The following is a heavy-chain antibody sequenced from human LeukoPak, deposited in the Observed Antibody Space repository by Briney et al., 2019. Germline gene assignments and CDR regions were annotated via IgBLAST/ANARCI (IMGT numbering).Heavy chain of an antibody. Sequence: GGSLRLSCAASGFTFSSYGMHWVRQAPGKGLEWVAVIWYDGSNKYYADSVKGRFTISRDNSKNTLYLQMNGLRAEDTAVYYCARELSYGDYGDYWGQGTLVTVSS. CDR3: ARELSYGDYGDY. V-gene: IGHV3-33*01. J-gene: IGHJ4*02. CDR2: IWYDGSNK. CDR1: GFTFSSYG. D-gene: IGHD4-17*01.